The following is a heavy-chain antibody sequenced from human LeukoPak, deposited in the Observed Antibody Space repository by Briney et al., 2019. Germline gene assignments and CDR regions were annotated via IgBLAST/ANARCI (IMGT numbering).Heavy chain of an antibody. J-gene: IGHJ4*02. Sequence: GGSLRLSCAASGFTFNYAWMNWVRQVPGKGLEWVGQTVSEIDGGTTDYATPVKGRFTISRDNSKNTLYLQMNSLRAEDTAVYYCARDSFTMVRGLPDYWGQGTLVTVSS. D-gene: IGHD3-10*01. CDR3: ARDSFTMVRGLPDY. CDR2: TVSEIDGGTT. V-gene: IGHV3-15*04. CDR1: GFTFNYAW.